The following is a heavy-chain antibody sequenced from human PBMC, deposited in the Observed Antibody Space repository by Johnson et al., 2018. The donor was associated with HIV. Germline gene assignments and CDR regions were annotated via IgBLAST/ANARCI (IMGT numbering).Heavy chain of an antibody. D-gene: IGHD3-3*01. J-gene: IGHJ3*01. CDR3: ATDYNFWSGRPDSFDV. CDR2: IGSSVSTR. CDR1: GFTFSDYY. V-gene: IGHV3-11*04. Sequence: QVQLVESGGGLVKPGGSLRLSCTASGFTFSDYYMSWIRQAPGKGLEWLSYIGSSVSTRNYSDSVKGRFTISRDTSKNTLYLQMDSLRAEDMGVYYCATDYNFWSGRPDSFDVWSQGTMVTVSS.